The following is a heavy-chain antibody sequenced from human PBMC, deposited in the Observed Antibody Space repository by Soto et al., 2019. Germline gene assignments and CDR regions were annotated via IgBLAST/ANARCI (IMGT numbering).Heavy chain of an antibody. J-gene: IGHJ5*02. CDR1: GYTLTELS. V-gene: IGHV1-24*01. D-gene: IGHD6-13*01. Sequence: ASVKVSCKVSGYTLTELSMHWVRQAPGKGLEWMGGFDPEDGETIYAQKFQGRVTMTGDTSTDTAYMELSSLRSEDTAVYYCATRGWNSSSWYRLDPWGQGTLVTVSS. CDR2: FDPEDGET. CDR3: ATRGWNSSSWYRLDP.